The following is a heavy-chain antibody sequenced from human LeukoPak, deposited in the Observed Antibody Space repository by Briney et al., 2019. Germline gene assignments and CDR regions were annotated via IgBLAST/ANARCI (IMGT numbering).Heavy chain of an antibody. J-gene: IGHJ6*02. CDR2: IYYSGST. D-gene: IGHD3-10*01. CDR3: ARVRVTMVRGVPYYYYGMDV. CDR1: GGSISSGGYY. Sequence: PSETLSLTCTVSGGSISSGGYYWSWIRQHPGKGLEWIGYIYYSGSTYYNPSLKSRVTIPVDTSKNQFSLKLSSVTAADTAVYYCARVRVTMVRGVPYYYYGMDVWGQGTTVTVSS. V-gene: IGHV4-31*03.